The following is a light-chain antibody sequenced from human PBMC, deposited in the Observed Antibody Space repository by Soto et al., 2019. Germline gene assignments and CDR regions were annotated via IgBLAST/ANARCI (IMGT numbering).Light chain of an antibody. J-gene: IGLJ2*01. CDR2: DVS. Sequence: QSALTQPASVSGSPGQSITISCTXTXSDXGGYNYVSWYQQHPGKAPKLMIYDVSDRPSGVSNRFSGSKSGNTASLTISGLQAEDEADYYCSSYTTTNTLVVFGGGTKLTVL. V-gene: IGLV2-14*01. CDR3: SSYTTTNTLVV. CDR1: XSDXGGYNY.